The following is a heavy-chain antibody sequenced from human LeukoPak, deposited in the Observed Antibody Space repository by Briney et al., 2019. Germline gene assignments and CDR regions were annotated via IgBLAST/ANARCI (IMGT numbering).Heavy chain of an antibody. CDR2: IRSKPYGGTT. J-gene: IGHJ6*03. V-gene: IGHV3-49*04. CDR1: GFTFSVYN. Sequence: PGGSLRLSCAASGFTFSVYNMYWVRQAPGKGLEWVGFIRSKPYGGTTEYAASVRGRFTISRDDSKSIAYLQMNSLKTEDTAVYYCTRVPVLLWFGDPIESYMDVWGKGTTVTISS. D-gene: IGHD3-10*01. CDR3: TRVPVLLWFGDPIESYMDV.